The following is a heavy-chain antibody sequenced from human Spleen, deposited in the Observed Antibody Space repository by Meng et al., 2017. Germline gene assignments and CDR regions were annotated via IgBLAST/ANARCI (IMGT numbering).Heavy chain of an antibody. J-gene: IGHJ4*02. CDR1: GDSSSSSYW. CDR2: VYHSGNT. D-gene: IGHD6-13*01. V-gene: IGHV4-4*02. CDR3: ARGSMTGAGDFEY. Sequence: LRESGPGLVKPSGALSLTCAVSGDSSSSSYWWSWVRQPPGKGLEWIGEVYHSGNTNSNPSLKSRVTMSVDKSKNQFSLQLTSVTAADTGFYYCARGSMTGAGDFEYWGQGILVTVSS.